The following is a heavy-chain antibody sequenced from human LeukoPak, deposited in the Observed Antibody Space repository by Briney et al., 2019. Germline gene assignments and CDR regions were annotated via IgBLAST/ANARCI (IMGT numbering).Heavy chain of an antibody. V-gene: IGHV3-53*01. J-gene: IGHJ4*02. CDR2: IYSGGNT. Sequence: GGSLRLSCAASGFTGSSNSMSWVRQAPGKGLEWVSFIYSGGNTHYSDSVKGRFTISRDNSKNTLYLQMNSLRAEDTAVYYCARRAGDYSHPYDYWGQGTLVTVSS. D-gene: IGHD3-22*01. CDR1: GFTGSSNS. CDR3: ARRAGDYSHPYDY.